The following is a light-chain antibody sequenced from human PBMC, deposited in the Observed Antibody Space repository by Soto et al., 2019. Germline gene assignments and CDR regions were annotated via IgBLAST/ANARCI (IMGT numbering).Light chain of an antibody. V-gene: IGKV1-39*01. CDR1: QTIGTY. Sequence: IEVTQSPSSLAASLGDRVTITCRASQTIGTYVNWYRQKSGAAPELLIYDASTLQSGVPSRFRGSASGTDFTLTISSLQLDDFATDYCQQSYNTPLTFGQGTKVDIK. CDR3: QQSYNTPLT. CDR2: DAS. J-gene: IGKJ1*01.